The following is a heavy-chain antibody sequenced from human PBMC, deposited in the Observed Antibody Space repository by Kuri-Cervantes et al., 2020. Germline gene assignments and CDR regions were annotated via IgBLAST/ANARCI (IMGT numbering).Heavy chain of an antibody. CDR2: ISYDGSNK. V-gene: IGHV3-30-3*01. J-gene: IGHJ5*02. CDR1: GFTFSSYA. Sequence: GESLKISCAASGFTFSSYAMHWVRQAPGKGLEWVAVISYDGSNKYYADSVKGRFTISRDNSKNTLYLQMNSLRAEDTAVYYCARDSVPFGDAPGLGWFDPWGQGTLVTVSS. CDR3: ARDSVPFGDAPGLGWFDP. D-gene: IGHD3-10*01.